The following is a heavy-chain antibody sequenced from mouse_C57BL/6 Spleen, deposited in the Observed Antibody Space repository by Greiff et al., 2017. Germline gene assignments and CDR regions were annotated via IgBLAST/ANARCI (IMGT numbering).Heavy chain of an antibody. CDR2: ISDGGSYT. Sequence: EVMLVESGGGLVKPGGSLKLSCAASGFTFSSYAMSWVRQTPKKRLEWVATISDGGSYTYYPDNVKGRFTISRDNAKNNLYLQMSHLKSEDTAMYYCARDPYYGSSLAWFAYWGQGTLVTVSA. V-gene: IGHV5-4*01. J-gene: IGHJ3*01. CDR1: GFTFSSYA. CDR3: ARDPYYGSSLAWFAY. D-gene: IGHD1-1*01.